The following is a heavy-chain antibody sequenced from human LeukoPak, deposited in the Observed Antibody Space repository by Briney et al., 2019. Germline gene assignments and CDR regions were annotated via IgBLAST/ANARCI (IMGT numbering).Heavy chain of an antibody. J-gene: IGHJ6*03. D-gene: IGHD4-17*01. CDR1: GYTFTGYY. Sequence: ASVKVSCKASGYTFTGYYMHWVRQAPGQGLEWMGWINPNSGGTNYAQKFQGRVTMTRDTSISTFYMELSRLRSDDKAVYYCSRERKAYDYGDNEGFDYYYYYKDVWGKGTTVTVSS. CDR3: SRERKAYDYGDNEGFDYYYYYKDV. V-gene: IGHV1-2*02. CDR2: INPNSGGT.